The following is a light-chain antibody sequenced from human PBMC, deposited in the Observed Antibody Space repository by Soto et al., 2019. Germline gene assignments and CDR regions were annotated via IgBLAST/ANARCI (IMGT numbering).Light chain of an antibody. V-gene: IGKV1-12*01. CDR2: AAS. CDR1: QGISSW. CDR3: QQSYSNPIT. Sequence: DIQLTQSPSSVSASVGDRVTITSRASQGISSWLAWYQQTPGKAPKLLIYAASSLQSGVPSRFSGSGSGTDFTLTISSLQPEDFETYYCQQSYSNPITFGQGTRLEIK. J-gene: IGKJ5*01.